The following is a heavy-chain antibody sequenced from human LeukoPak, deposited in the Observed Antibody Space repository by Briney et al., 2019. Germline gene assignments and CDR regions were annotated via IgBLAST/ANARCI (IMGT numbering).Heavy chain of an antibody. CDR2: IYPGDSDT. V-gene: IGHV5-51*01. CDR1: GYIFTSYL. CDR3: ARRLYYYDSSGYYFDY. Sequence: GAALQISCKGSGYIFTSYLIGWGRQLPGKGLEWMGIIYPGDSDTRYSPSFQGQVTISADRSISTAYLQWSSLKASDTAMYYCARRLYYYDSSGYYFDYWGQGTLVTVSS. D-gene: IGHD3-22*01. J-gene: IGHJ4*02.